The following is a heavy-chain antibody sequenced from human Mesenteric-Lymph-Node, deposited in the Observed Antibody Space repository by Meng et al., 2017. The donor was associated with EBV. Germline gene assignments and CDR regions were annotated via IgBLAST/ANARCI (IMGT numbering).Heavy chain of an antibody. CDR3: ARKWNGSWSFDY. D-gene: IGHD1-1*01. CDR1: GGSFSGYS. J-gene: IGHJ4*02. CDR2: IYHTGRT. Sequence: QWQLQEWGEGLLKPSETLSLTFVLTGGSFSGYSWNRIRQAPGKGLEWSGTIYHTGRTFHNPSLKSRVTISVDTSMTHFSLKLTSVTAADTAVYYCARKWNGSWSFDYWGQGTLVTVSS. V-gene: IGHV4-34*01.